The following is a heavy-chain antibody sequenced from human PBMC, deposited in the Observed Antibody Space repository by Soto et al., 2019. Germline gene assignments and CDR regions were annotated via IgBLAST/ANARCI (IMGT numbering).Heavy chain of an antibody. CDR3: ARDKITGLFDY. CDR1: GGSFSGYY. CDR2: INHSGST. J-gene: IGHJ4*02. V-gene: IGHV4-34*01. Sequence: QVQLQQWGAGLLKPSETLSLTCAVYGGSFSGYYWTWIRQPPGPGLEWIGEINHSGSTNYNPSLKSRVTISVDTSNNQFSLKLTSVTAADTAAYYCARDKITGLFDYWGQGTLVTVSS. D-gene: IGHD2-8*02.